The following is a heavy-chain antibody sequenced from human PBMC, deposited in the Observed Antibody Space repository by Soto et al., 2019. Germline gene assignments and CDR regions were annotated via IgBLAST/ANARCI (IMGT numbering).Heavy chain of an antibody. CDR1: GYSFAGYW. Sequence: GESLNISCKGSGYSFAGYWITWVRQKPGKGLEWMGRIDPSDSQTYYSPSFRGHVTISTDKSISTAYLQWSSLKASDTAMYYCARHGDISTRRSANDYWGQGALVTVSS. J-gene: IGHJ4*02. D-gene: IGHD6-6*01. V-gene: IGHV5-10-1*01. CDR2: IDPSDSQT. CDR3: ARHGDISTRRSANDY.